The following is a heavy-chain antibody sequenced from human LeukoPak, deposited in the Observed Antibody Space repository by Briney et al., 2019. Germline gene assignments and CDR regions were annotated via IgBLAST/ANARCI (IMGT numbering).Heavy chain of an antibody. J-gene: IGHJ4*02. CDR1: GGSFSGYY. CDR2: INHSGST. D-gene: IGHD5-12*01. CDR3: VRGSRGYSGYAVGKLDY. Sequence: SETLSLTCAVYGGSFSGYYWSWIRQPPGKGLEWIGEINHSGSTNYNPSLKSRVTISVDTSKNQFSLKLSSVTAADTAVYYCVRGSRGYSGYAVGKLDYWGQGTLVTVSS. V-gene: IGHV4-34*01.